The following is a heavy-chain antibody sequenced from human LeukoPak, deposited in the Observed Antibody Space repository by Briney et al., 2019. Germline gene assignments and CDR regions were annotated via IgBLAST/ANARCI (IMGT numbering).Heavy chain of an antibody. CDR3: AKDLNSYGYVNAFDY. V-gene: IGHV3-23*01. CDR1: GFTSSSYA. J-gene: IGHJ4*02. CDR2: ISGSGGST. Sequence: PGGSLRLSCAASGFTSSSYAMSWVRQALGKGLEWVSAISGSGGSTYYADSVKGRFTISRDNSKNTLYLQMNSLRAEDTAVYYCAKDLNSYGYVNAFDYWGQGTLVTVSS. D-gene: IGHD5-18*01.